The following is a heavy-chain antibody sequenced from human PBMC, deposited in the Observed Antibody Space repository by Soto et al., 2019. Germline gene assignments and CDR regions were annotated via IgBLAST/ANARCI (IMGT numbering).Heavy chain of an antibody. Sequence: PGGSLRLSCAASGFIFTRYSMNWVRQAPGKGLEWVSSISSTTNYIYYGDSMKGRFTISRDNAKNSLYLEMNSLRAEDTAVYCCARESEDLTSNFDYWGQGTLVTVSS. CDR2: ISSTTNYI. J-gene: IGHJ4*02. V-gene: IGHV3-21*06. CDR3: ARESEDLTSNFDY. CDR1: GFIFTRYS.